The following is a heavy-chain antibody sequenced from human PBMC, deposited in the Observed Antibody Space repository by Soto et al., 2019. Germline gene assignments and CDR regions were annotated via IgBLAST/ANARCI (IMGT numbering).Heavy chain of an antibody. CDR1: GDSISSGGYY. J-gene: IGHJ3*02. V-gene: IGHV4-31*03. D-gene: IGHD6-6*01. CDR3: ARVGISSSDAFDI. Sequence: PSETLSLTCSVSGDSISSGGYYWSWIRQHPEKGLEWIGYIYYTGNTYYNASLKSRVTISVDTSNNQFSLKLSSVTAADTAVYYCARVGISSSDAFDIWGQGTTVTVSS. CDR2: IYYTGNT.